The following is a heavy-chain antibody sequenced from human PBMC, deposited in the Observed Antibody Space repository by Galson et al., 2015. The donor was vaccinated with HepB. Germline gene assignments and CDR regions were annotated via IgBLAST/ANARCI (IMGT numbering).Heavy chain of an antibody. D-gene: IGHD3-3*01. CDR1: GLTFSSYA. CDR2: ISSNGGST. V-gene: IGHV3-64D*06. CDR3: VKVVGPDFWSGYYTFSARSYFDY. Sequence: SLRLSCAASGLTFSSYAMHWVRQAPGKGLEYVSAISSNGGSTYHADSVKGRFTISRDNSKNTLYLQMSSLRAEDTAVYYCVKVVGPDFWSGYYTFSARSYFDYWGRGTPVTVSS. J-gene: IGHJ4*02.